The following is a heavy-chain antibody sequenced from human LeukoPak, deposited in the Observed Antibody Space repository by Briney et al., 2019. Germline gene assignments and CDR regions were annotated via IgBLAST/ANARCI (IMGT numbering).Heavy chain of an antibody. Sequence: ASVKVSCKASGYTFTSYGISWVRQAPGQGLEWMGWINPNSGGTNYAQKFQGRVTMTRDTSISTAYMELSRLRSDDTAVYYCARAKRTAAAAFDYWGQGTLVTVSS. CDR1: GYTFTSYG. V-gene: IGHV1-2*02. D-gene: IGHD6-13*01. CDR3: ARAKRTAAAAFDY. CDR2: INPNSGGT. J-gene: IGHJ4*02.